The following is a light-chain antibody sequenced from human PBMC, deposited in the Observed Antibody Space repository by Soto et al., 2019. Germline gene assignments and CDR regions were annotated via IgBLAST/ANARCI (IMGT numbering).Light chain of an antibody. Sequence: QSVLTQPRSVSGSPGQSVTISCTGTSSDVGGYNYVSWYQQHPGKAPKLMIYDVSKRPSGVPDRFSGSKSGNTASLTISGLQAEDEADYYCCSYADSYTNVFGTGTKVTVL. CDR3: CSYADSYTNV. CDR1: SSDVGGYNY. J-gene: IGLJ1*01. CDR2: DVS. V-gene: IGLV2-11*01.